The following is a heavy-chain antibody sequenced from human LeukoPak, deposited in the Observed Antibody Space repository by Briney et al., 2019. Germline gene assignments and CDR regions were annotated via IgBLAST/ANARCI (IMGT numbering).Heavy chain of an antibody. CDR1: GGSISSSSYY. Sequence: SETLSLTCTVSGGSISSSSYYWGWIRQPPGKGLEWIGSIYYTRSTYYNPSLKSRVTISVDTSKNQFSLKLTSVTAADAAVYYCARGVTMIVVVIHDWYFDLWGRGTLVTVSS. CDR3: ARGVTMIVVVIHDWYFDL. CDR2: IYYTRST. D-gene: IGHD3-22*01. J-gene: IGHJ2*01. V-gene: IGHV4-39*01.